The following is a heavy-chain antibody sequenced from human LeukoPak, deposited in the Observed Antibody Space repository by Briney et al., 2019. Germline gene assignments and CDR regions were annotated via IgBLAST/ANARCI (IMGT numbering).Heavy chain of an antibody. CDR1: GFTFSRYW. D-gene: IGHD6-13*01. J-gene: IGHJ4*02. V-gene: IGHV3-7*01. CDR2: IKQDGSET. CDR3: ARRQSMIAAAFDY. Sequence: PGGSLRLSCAGSGFTFSRYWMNWVRQAPGKGLEWVANIKQDGSETYYVDSVNGRFTISRDNAKNSLYLQMNSLRAEDAAVYYCARRQSMIAAAFDYWGQGTLVTVSS.